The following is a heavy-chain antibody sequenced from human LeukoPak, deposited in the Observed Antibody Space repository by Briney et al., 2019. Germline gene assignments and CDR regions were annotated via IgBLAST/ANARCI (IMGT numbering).Heavy chain of an antibody. CDR2: ISSSSGYI. D-gene: IGHD3-10*01. V-gene: IGHV3-21*01. CDR3: ARSSQHYYGSGSYYNYDAFDI. CDR1: GFTFSSYS. Sequence: GGSLRLSCAASGFTFSSYSMNWVRQAPGKGLEWVSSISSSSGYIYYADSVKGRFTISRDNAKNSLYLQMNSLRAEDTAVYYCARSSQHYYGSGSYYNYDAFDIWGQGTMVTVSS. J-gene: IGHJ3*02.